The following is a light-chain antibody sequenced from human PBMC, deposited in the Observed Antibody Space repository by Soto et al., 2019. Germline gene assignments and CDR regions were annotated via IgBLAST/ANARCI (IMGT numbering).Light chain of an antibody. CDR2: EAS. CDR3: QQYNTYWT. CDR1: QSINSW. Sequence: DIQMTQSPSTLSASVGDRVTITCRASQSINSWLAWYQQKPGKAPKLLMYEASTLESGVPSRFSGSGSGTEFTLTISSLQPDDFAPYYCQQYNTYWTFGQGTKVEIK. V-gene: IGKV1-5*03. J-gene: IGKJ1*01.